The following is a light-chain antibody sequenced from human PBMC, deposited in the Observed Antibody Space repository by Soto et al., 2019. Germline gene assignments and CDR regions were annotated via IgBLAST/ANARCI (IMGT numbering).Light chain of an antibody. CDR1: QGISSY. J-gene: IGKJ1*01. CDR2: AAS. Sequence: DIQLTQSPSFLSASVGDRVSITCRASQGISSYLAWYQQKPVKAPKLLIYAASTLQSGVPSRFSGSGSGTEFTLTISSLQPEDFATYYCQQLNNYPRTFGQGTKVDIK. CDR3: QQLNNYPRT. V-gene: IGKV1-9*01.